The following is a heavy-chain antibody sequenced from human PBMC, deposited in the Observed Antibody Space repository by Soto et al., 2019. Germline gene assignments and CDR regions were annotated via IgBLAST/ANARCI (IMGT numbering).Heavy chain of an antibody. CDR3: ARGSHFDFSSGYADSFDV. V-gene: IGHV4-34*01. CDR2: VKHSGNI. CDR1: GGSFSGYY. D-gene: IGHD3-3*01. Sequence: QVQLQQWGAGLLEPSETLSLTCAVYGGSFSGYYWGWFRQPPGKGLEWIGEVKHSGNINYNPSLKTRITVSVDTSKNQFSLKLSSMTAGDTAMYYCARGSHFDFSSGYADSFDVWGQGTMVTVSS. J-gene: IGHJ3*01.